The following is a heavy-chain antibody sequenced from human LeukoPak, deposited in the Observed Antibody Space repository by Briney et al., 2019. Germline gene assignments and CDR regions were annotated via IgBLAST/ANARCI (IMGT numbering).Heavy chain of an antibody. V-gene: IGHV3-23*01. CDR1: GFTFSNFA. J-gene: IGHJ4*02. CDR3: AKDERFGEFPLGTFDC. CDR2: ISGSGGST. Sequence: GGSLRLSCAASGFTFSNFATSWVRQAPGKGLEWVAAISGSGGSTYYADSVKGRFTVSRDNSKNTLYLQMNSLRAEDTAVYYCAKDERFGEFPLGTFDCWGQGTLVTVSS. D-gene: IGHD3-10*01.